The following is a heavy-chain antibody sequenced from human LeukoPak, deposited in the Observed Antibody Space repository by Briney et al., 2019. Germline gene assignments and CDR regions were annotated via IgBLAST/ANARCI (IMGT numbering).Heavy chain of an antibody. Sequence: GGSLRLSCAASGFTFSSYEMNRVRQAPGKGLEWVPYISSSGSTIYYADSVKGRFTISRDNAKNSLYLQMNSLRAEDTAVYYCARVAPSYGSGSYNFDYWGQGTLVTVSS. J-gene: IGHJ4*02. CDR2: ISSSGSTI. D-gene: IGHD3-10*01. CDR3: ARVAPSYGSGSYNFDY. V-gene: IGHV3-48*03. CDR1: GFTFSSYE.